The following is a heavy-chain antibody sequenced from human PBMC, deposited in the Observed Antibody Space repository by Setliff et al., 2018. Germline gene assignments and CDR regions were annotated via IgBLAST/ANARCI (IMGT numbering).Heavy chain of an antibody. CDR2: IKQDGSEK. CDR1: GFTFSNYW. CDR3: ARAPGRQDYHYMEL. D-gene: IGHD2-15*01. Sequence: SLKISCAASGFTFSNYWMSWVRQTPGKGLEWVAHIKQDGSEKYYVDSVKGRFIISRDNAKNSLYLQMNSLRDEDTAVYYCARAPGRQDYHYMELWGKGTTVTVSS. J-gene: IGHJ6*03. V-gene: IGHV3-7*03.